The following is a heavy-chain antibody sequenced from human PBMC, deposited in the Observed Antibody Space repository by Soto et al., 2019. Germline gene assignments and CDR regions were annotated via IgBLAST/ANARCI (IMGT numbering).Heavy chain of an antibody. CDR1: GGSFSGYY. CDR3: ARPRMVRGVRDYYYYMDV. V-gene: IGHV4-34*01. J-gene: IGHJ6*03. Sequence: PSETLSLTCAVYGGSFSGYYWSWIRQPPGKGLEWIGEINHSGSTNYNPSLKSRVTISVDTSKNQFSLKLSSVTAADTAVYYCARPRMVRGVRDYYYYMDVWGKGTTVTV. CDR2: INHSGST. D-gene: IGHD3-10*01.